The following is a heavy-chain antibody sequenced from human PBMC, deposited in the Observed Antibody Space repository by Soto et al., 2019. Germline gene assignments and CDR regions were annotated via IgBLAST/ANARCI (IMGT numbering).Heavy chain of an antibody. J-gene: IGHJ3*02. Sequence: EVQLVESGGGLVQPGGSLRLSCAASGFTFSTHSMNWVRQAPGKGLEWVSYISSKSSLIYYADSVKGRFTISRENAKNSLYLQMNSLRDEDTAVYYCASYPDHGDNDAFEIWGQGTMVTVSS. CDR3: ASYPDHGDNDAFEI. CDR2: ISSKSSLI. D-gene: IGHD4-17*01. V-gene: IGHV3-48*02. CDR1: GFTFSTHS.